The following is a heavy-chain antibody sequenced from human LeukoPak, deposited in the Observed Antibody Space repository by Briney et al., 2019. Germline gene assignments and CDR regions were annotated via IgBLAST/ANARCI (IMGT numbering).Heavy chain of an antibody. J-gene: IGHJ4*02. CDR3: AKYGSGSYYNGLY. CDR1: GFTFSSYA. V-gene: IGHV3-23*01. Sequence: GGSLRLSCAASGFTFSSYAMSWVRQAPGKGLQWVSTISVSGGSTYYADSVKGRFTISRDSSKSTLYLQMNSLRDEDTAVYYCAKYGSGSYYNGLYWGQGTLVTVSS. D-gene: IGHD3-10*01. CDR2: ISVSGGST.